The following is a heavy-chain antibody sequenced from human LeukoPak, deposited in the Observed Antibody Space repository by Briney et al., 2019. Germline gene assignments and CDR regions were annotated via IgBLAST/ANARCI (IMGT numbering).Heavy chain of an antibody. CDR2: MYPDDPDT. D-gene: IGHD4-17*01. V-gene: IGHV5-51*01. CDR3: SRRYGDWGTWYFDY. Sequence: GESLKISCKGFGYSFTSNWIGWVRQMPGKGLGWMRIMYPDDPDTRYSPSFQGQVTISADKSISTAYLQWSSLKASDTAMYYCSRRYGDWGTWYFDYWGQGTLVTVSS. CDR1: GYSFTSNW. J-gene: IGHJ4*02.